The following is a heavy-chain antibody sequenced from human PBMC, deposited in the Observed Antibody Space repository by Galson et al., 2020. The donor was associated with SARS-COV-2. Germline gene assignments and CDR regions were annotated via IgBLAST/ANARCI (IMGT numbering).Heavy chain of an antibody. V-gene: IGHV4-31*03. Sequence: SETLSLTCTVSGGSISSGGYYWSWIRQHPGKGLEWIGYIYYSGTTYYNPSLKSRVTFLVDTSKNQFSLKLSSVTAADTAVYYCARVGQQLVRAAFDIWGQGTIVTVSS. CDR3: ARVGQQLVRAAFDI. D-gene: IGHD6-13*01. J-gene: IGHJ3*02. CDR1: GGSISSGGYY. CDR2: IYYSGTT.